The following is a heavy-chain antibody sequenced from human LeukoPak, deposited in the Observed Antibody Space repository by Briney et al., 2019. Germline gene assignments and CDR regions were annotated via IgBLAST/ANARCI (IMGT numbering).Heavy chain of an antibody. D-gene: IGHD1-26*01. CDR3: ARFIVGANGAFDI. J-gene: IGHJ3*02. CDR2: ISAYNGNT. V-gene: IGHV1-18*01. CDR1: GHTFTSYG. Sequence: ASVKVSCKASGHTFTSYGISWVRQAPGQGLEWMGWISAYNGNTNYAQKLQGRVTMTTDTSTSTAYMELSSLRSEDTAVYYCARFIVGANGAFDIWGQGTMVTVSS.